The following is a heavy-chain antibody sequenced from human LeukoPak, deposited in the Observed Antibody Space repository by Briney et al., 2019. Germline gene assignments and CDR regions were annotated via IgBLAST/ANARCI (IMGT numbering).Heavy chain of an antibody. CDR3: ARDENDDYLGGLDY. CDR2: ITRDGNHK. J-gene: IGHJ4*02. V-gene: IGHV3-30*04. Sequence: GGSLRLSCAASGFTFSNNAMHWVRQAPGKGLEWVAVITRDGNHKYNADSVKGRFTISRDNSKNTVYLQMNSLRAEDTAVYYCARDENDDYLGGLDYWGQGALVTVSS. CDR1: GFTFSNNA. D-gene: IGHD3-16*01.